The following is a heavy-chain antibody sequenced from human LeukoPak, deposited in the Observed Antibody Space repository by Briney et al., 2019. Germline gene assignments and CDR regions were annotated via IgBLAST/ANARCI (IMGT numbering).Heavy chain of an antibody. Sequence: GGSLRLYCAASGFTLSSYSMNLVRQAPGNGLEWVSSISSSSSYIYYADSVKGRFTISRDNAKNSLYLQMNSLRAEDTAVYYCARSDSSGYWGQGTLVTVSS. CDR2: ISSSSSYI. J-gene: IGHJ4*02. D-gene: IGHD3-22*01. V-gene: IGHV3-21*01. CDR1: GFTLSSYS. CDR3: ARSDSSGY.